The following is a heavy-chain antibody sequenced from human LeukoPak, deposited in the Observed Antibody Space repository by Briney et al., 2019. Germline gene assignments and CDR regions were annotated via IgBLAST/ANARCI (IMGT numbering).Heavy chain of an antibody. J-gene: IGHJ4*02. CDR2: ISDSGGST. D-gene: IGHD3/OR15-3a*01. CDR1: GITLNNYG. V-gene: IGHV3-23*01. CDR3: AERGVVIRVILVGFHKEAYYFES. Sequence: GGSLRLSCAVSGITLNNYGMTWVRQAPGKGLEGVAGISDSGGSTKYADSVKGRFTISRDSPKNTLYLQMNSLRAEDTAVYFCAERGVVIRVILVGFHKEAYYFESWGQGALVTVSS.